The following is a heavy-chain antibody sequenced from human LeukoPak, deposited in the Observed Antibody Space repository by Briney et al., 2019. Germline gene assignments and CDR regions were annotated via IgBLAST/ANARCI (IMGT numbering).Heavy chain of an antibody. Sequence: PGGSLRLSCAASGFTVSSNYMSWVRQAPGKGLEWVSVIYSGGNTYYADSVKGRFTISRDDSMNTLYLQVNSLRAEDTAVYYCARGSGGPNYFDYWGQGTLVTVSS. CDR2: IYSGGNT. J-gene: IGHJ4*02. CDR1: GFTVSSNY. D-gene: IGHD3-16*01. V-gene: IGHV3-53*01. CDR3: ARGSGGPNYFDY.